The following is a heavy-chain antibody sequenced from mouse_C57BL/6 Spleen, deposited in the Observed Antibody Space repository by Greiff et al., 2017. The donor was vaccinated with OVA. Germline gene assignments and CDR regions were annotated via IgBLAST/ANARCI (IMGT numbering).Heavy chain of an antibody. Sequence: QVQLQQSGAELARPGASVKLSCKASGYTFTSYGISWVKQRTGQGLEWIGEIYPRSGNTYYNEKLKGKATLTADKSSSTAYMELRSLTSEDSAVYFCARAEGLRKSFDYWGQGTTLTVSS. CDR2: IYPRSGNT. CDR3: ARAEGLRKSFDY. V-gene: IGHV1-81*01. D-gene: IGHD2-4*01. CDR1: GYTFTSYG. J-gene: IGHJ2*01.